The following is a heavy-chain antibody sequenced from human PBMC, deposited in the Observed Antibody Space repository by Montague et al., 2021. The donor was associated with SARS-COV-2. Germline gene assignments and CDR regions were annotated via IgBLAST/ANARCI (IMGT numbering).Heavy chain of an antibody. Sequence: SETLSLTCAVYGGSFSGYYWSWIRQPPGKGLEWIGEINHGGSTNYNPSLKSRVTISVDTSKNQFSLKLSSVTAADTAVYYCARGLEGLLWLGVKYLGGYWFDPWGQGTLVTVSS. D-gene: IGHD3-10*01. CDR3: ARGLEGLLWLGVKYLGGYWFDP. J-gene: IGHJ5*02. CDR1: GGSFSGYY. V-gene: IGHV4-34*01. CDR2: INHGGST.